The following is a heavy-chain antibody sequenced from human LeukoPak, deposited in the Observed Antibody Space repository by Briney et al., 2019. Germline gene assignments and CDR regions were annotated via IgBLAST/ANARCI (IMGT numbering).Heavy chain of an antibody. V-gene: IGHV4-34*01. D-gene: IGHD2-15*01. CDR2: TSHSGST. CDR3: ARKYCSSTSCSYAFDI. J-gene: IGHJ3*02. CDR1: GGSFSGYY. Sequence: SETLSLTCAVYGGSFSGYYWSWIRQPPGQGLEWIGETSHSGSTYYNPSLESRVIISVDTSKKQFSLKLTSVTAADTAVYFCARKYCSSTSCSYAFDIWGQGTMVTVSS.